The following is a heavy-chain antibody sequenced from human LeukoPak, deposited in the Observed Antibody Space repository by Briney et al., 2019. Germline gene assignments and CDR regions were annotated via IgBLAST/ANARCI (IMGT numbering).Heavy chain of an antibody. CDR1: GYSFANYW. V-gene: IGHV5-51*01. J-gene: IGHJ4*02. CDR2: VNPGDSDT. CDR3: ARHYSGSYHSSLEY. D-gene: IGHD1-26*01. Sequence: GESLKISCKGSGYSFANYWIAWVRQMPGTGLEWMGIVNPGDSDTRYSPSFQGQVTISADKSISTASLQWGSLKASDTAMYYCARHYSGSYHSSLEYWGQGTLVTVSS.